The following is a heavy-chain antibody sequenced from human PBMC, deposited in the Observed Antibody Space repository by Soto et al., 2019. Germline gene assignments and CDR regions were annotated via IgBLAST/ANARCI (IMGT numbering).Heavy chain of an antibody. J-gene: IGHJ6*03. CDR2: INSDGSVS. V-gene: IGHV3-74*01. CDR3: ARGECVGGTCYSLAGSFYYYMDV. CDR1: GFTFSNYW. Sequence: EVQLVESGGGLVQPGGSLRLSCAASGFTFSNYWMYWVRQAPGKGLVWVSRINSDGSVSSYADSVKGRLTISRDNVKNPLYLQMDSLRAEHTAVYYCARGECVGGTCYSLAGSFYYYMDVWGKGTTVTVFS. D-gene: IGHD2-15*01.